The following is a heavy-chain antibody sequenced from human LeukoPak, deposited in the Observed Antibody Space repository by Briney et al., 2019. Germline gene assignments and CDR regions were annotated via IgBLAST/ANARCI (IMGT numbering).Heavy chain of an antibody. D-gene: IGHD3-22*01. Sequence: ASVKVSCKASGYTFTGYYMHWVRQASGQGLEWMGWINPNSGGTNYAQKFQGRVTMTRDTSISTAYMELSRLRSDDTAVYYCARDHYDSSGYYFDYWGQGTLVTVSS. J-gene: IGHJ4*02. V-gene: IGHV1-2*02. CDR1: GYTFTGYY. CDR3: ARDHYDSSGYYFDY. CDR2: INPNSGGT.